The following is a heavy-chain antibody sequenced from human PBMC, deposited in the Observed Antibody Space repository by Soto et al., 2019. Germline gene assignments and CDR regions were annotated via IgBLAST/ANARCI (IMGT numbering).Heavy chain of an antibody. CDR3: ARDRGSSSDY. CDR2: IHPSGGST. D-gene: IGHD6-6*01. V-gene: IGHV1-46*01. J-gene: IGHJ4*02. Sequence: QVPLVQSGAEVKKPGASVKVSCKASGYTFTSYYMHWVRQAPGQGLEWMGIIHPSGGSTSYAQKFKGRAIMSRDTSTSTVYMELSSLRSEDTAVYYCARDRGSSSDYWGQGTLVTVSS. CDR1: GYTFTSYY.